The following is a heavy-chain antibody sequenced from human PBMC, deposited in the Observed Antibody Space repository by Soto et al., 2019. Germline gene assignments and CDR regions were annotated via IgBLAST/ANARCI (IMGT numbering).Heavy chain of an antibody. D-gene: IGHD3-3*01. J-gene: IGHJ4*02. CDR1: GLTVSSNY. V-gene: IGHV3-53*02. CDR2: IYSGGST. Sequence: EVQLVETGGGLIQPGGSLRLSCAASGLTVSSNYMSWVRQAPGKGLEWVSVIYSGGSTYYADSVKGRFTISRDNSKNTLYLQMNSLRAEDTAVYFCARLRFLLSSTYIDYWGQGTQVTVSS. CDR3: ARLRFLLSSTYIDY.